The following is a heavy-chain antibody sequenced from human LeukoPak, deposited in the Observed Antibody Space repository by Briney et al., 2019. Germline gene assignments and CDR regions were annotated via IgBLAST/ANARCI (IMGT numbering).Heavy chain of an antibody. D-gene: IGHD6-19*01. CDR1: GFPFSAYA. J-gene: IGHJ5*02. CDR2: ISSSSSTI. CDR3: ARVVAVAGWFDP. Sequence: GGSLRLSCVASGFPFSAYAMSWVRQAPGKGLEWVSYISSSSSTIYYADSVKGRFTISRDNAKNSLYLQMNSLRAEDTAVYYCARVVAVAGWFDPWGQGTLVTVSS. V-gene: IGHV3-48*01.